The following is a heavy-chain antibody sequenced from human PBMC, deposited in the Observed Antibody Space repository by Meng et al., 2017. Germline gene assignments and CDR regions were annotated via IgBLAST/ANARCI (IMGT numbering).Heavy chain of an antibody. V-gene: IGHV4-31*03. D-gene: IGHD6-19*01. J-gene: IGHJ4*02. Sequence: LRLSCTVSGGSISSGGYYWSWIRQHPGKGPEWIGYIYYSGSTYYNPSLKSRVTTSVDTSKNQFSLKLSSVTAADTAVYYCASGYSSGWVDYWGQGTLVTVSS. CDR2: IYYSGST. CDR3: ASGYSSGWVDY. CDR1: GGSISSGGYY.